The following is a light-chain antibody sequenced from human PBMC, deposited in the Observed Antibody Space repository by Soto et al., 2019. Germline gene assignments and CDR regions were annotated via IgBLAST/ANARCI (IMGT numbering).Light chain of an antibody. CDR2: EVT. J-gene: IGLJ1*01. CDR3: HSHTSSSTYV. Sequence: QSALTQPASLSGSPGQSITISCTGTNSDIGYYNYVSWYQQHPGKAPKLMIFEVTKRPSGVSNRFSGSKSGNTASLTISGLQAEDEAEYYCHSHTSSSTYVLGSGTKLTVL. V-gene: IGLV2-14*01. CDR1: NSDIGYYNY.